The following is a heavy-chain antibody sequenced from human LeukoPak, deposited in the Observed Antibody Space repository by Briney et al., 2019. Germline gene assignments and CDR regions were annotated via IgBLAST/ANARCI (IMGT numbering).Heavy chain of an antibody. J-gene: IGHJ6*02. CDR2: IYSGGST. CDR1: GFTLSSNY. Sequence: PGGSLRLSCAASGFTLSSNYMSWVRQAPGKGLEWVSVIYSGGSTYYADSVKGRFTISRDNSKNTLYLQMNSLRAEDTAVYYCAREGAGRGVMYGMDVWGQGTTVTASS. CDR3: AREGAGRGVMYGMDV. V-gene: IGHV3-53*01. D-gene: IGHD3-10*01.